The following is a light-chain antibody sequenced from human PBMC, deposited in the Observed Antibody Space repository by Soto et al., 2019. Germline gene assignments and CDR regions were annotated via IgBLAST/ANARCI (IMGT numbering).Light chain of an antibody. J-gene: IGLJ1*01. V-gene: IGLV1-40*01. CDR1: SSKIGEAFD. Sequence: SVLTQLSSVSGAPGQRGTISCSGSSSKIGEAFDVHWYQQRPGTAPKLLVYDNTNRPSVVPDRLSGSNSCTSASLAITGLQAEDESDYYCQSYASSLSGHVFGTGTKVNVL. CDR3: QSYASSLSGHV. CDR2: DNT.